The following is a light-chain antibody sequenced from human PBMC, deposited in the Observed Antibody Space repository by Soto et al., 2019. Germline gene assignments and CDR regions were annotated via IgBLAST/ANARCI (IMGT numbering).Light chain of an antibody. Sequence: EIVLTQSPATLSLSPGERATLSCRASQSVSSYLAWYQQKPGQAPRLLIYDASNRATGIPARFSGSGSGTDFTLTISCLEPEDFACYYCQQRSNWPWTFGQETKVEIK. CDR1: QSVSSY. V-gene: IGKV3-11*01. CDR2: DAS. J-gene: IGKJ1*01. CDR3: QQRSNWPWT.